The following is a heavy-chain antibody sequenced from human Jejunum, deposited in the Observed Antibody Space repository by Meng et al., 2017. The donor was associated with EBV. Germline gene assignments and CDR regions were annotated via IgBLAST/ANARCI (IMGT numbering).Heavy chain of an antibody. CDR1: GDRFGTYS. V-gene: IGHV1-69*15. Sequence: QEQLVQSGAEVKKPGSSVQVSCKASGDRFGTYSVSWVRQAPGQGLEWMGNTVPIFGTTSYAQKFQGRVTITADESTRTAFMELRNLRSEDSAMYYCARAGGDYEDYWGQGTLVTVSS. CDR3: ARAGGDYEDY. J-gene: IGHJ4*02. CDR2: TVPIFGTT. D-gene: IGHD4-17*01.